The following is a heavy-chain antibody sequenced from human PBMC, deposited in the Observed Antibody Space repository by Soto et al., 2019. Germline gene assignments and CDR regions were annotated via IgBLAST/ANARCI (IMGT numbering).Heavy chain of an antibody. CDR3: AKTDSSSWTRYYYYGMDV. D-gene: IGHD6-13*01. CDR2: ISGSGGST. J-gene: IGHJ6*02. Sequence: EVQLVESGGGLVQPGGSLRLSCAAFGFTFSSYAMSWVRQAPGKGLEWVSAISGSGGSTYYADSVKGRFTISRDNSKNTLYLQMNSLRAEDTAVYYCAKTDSSSWTRYYYYGMDVWGQGTTVTVSS. V-gene: IGHV3-23*04. CDR1: GFTFSSYA.